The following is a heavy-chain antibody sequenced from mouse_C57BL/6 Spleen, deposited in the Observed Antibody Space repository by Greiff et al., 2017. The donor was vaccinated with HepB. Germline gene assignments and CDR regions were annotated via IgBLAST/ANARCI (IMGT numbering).Heavy chain of an antibody. D-gene: IGHD2-3*01. Sequence: DVMLVQSGGGLVKPGGSLKLSCAASGFTFSSYTMSWVRQTPEKRLEWVATISGGGGNTYYPDSVKGRFTISTDNAKSTLYLQMSSLRSEDTALYYCARPIGGYYVTWFACWGQGTLVTVSA. J-gene: IGHJ3*01. V-gene: IGHV5-9*01. CDR2: ISGGGGNT. CDR1: GFTFSSYT. CDR3: ARPIGGYYVTWFAC.